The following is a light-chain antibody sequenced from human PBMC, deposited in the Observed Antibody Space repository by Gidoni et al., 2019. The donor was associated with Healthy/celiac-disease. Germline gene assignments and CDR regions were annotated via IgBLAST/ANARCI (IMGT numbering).Light chain of an antibody. Sequence: QSVLTQPPSASVTPGQRVTIACSGSSSHIGSNYVSWDQQLPVTAPKLLIYRNNQRPSGVPDRFSGSKSGTSASLAISGLRSEDEADYYCAAWDDSLSGRVFGGGTKLTVL. CDR2: RNN. J-gene: IGLJ3*02. V-gene: IGLV1-47*01. CDR3: AAWDDSLSGRV. CDR1: SSHIGSNY.